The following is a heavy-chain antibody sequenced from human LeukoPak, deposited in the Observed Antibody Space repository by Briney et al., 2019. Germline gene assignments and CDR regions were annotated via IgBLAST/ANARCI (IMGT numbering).Heavy chain of an antibody. CDR2: INPNSGVT. CDR3: ARPTRPGYQLLRAFDI. V-gene: IGHV1-2*02. Sequence: GASVKVSCKASGYTFTSYAMNWVRQAPGQGLEWMGWINPNSGVTNYEQQFQGRVTMTRDTSISTAYTELSRLRSDDTAVYYCARPTRPGYQLLRAFDIWGQGTMVTVSS. J-gene: IGHJ3*02. CDR1: GYTFTSYA. D-gene: IGHD2-2*01.